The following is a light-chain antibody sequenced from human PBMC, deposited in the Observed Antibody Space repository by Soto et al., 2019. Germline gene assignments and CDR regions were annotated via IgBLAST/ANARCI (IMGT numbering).Light chain of an antibody. Sequence: EIVMTQSPATLSVSPGERATLSCRASQSVTKNLAWYQQKPGQPPRLLIYDTSTRATGVPARFSGSGSGTEFTLTISSLQSEDFALYYCQHYNKWPPITFGQGTRLEI. V-gene: IGKV3-15*01. CDR2: DTS. J-gene: IGKJ5*01. CDR3: QHYNKWPPIT. CDR1: QSVTKN.